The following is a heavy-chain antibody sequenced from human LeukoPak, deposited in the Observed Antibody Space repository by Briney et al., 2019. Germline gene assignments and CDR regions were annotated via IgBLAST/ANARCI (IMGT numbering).Heavy chain of an antibody. D-gene: IGHD2-15*01. CDR1: GGSISSYY. V-gene: IGHV4-59*08. Sequence: SETLSLTCTVSGGSISSYYWSWIRQPPGKGLEWVGYIYYSGSTNNNPSLKSRVTISVDTSKNQFSLKLSSVTAADTAVYYCARRFLSCSGGSCYYNAFDIWGQGTMVTVSS. J-gene: IGHJ3*02. CDR3: ARRFLSCSGGSCYYNAFDI. CDR2: IYYSGST.